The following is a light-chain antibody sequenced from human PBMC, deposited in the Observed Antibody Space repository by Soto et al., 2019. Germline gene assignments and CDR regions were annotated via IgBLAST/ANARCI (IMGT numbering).Light chain of an antibody. V-gene: IGLV2-23*02. CDR1: SSDVGNYNL. CDR2: EDN. CDR3: CSYAGTSTVV. J-gene: IGLJ2*01. Sequence: QSALTQPASVSGSPGQSITISCTGSSSDVGNYNLVSWYQHHPGKAPKLIIYEDNKRPSEVSNRFSGSKSGNTASLTISGLQAEDEAEYSCCSYAGTSTVVFGGGTKVTVL.